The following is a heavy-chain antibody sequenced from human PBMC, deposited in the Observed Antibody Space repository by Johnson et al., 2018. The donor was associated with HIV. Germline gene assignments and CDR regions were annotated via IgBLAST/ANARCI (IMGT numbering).Heavy chain of an antibody. Sequence: QVRLVESGGGVVQPGRSLRLSCAASGFTFSTYGMHWVRQAPGKGLEWLAVIWYDGSNKYYADSVKGRFTISRDNSKFTLYLQMNSLRAEDTAVYYCATLSGSYYAFDIWGQGTMVTVSS. CDR1: GFTFSTYG. CDR2: IWYDGSNK. V-gene: IGHV3-33*01. D-gene: IGHD1-26*01. CDR3: ATLSGSYYAFDI. J-gene: IGHJ3*02.